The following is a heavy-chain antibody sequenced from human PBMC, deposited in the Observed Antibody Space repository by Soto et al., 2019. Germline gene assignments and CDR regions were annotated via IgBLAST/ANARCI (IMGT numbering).Heavy chain of an antibody. CDR1: GFTFSTYW. CDR2: INPDGSEI. D-gene: IGHD6-19*01. CDR3: ATTDNLAVAGRF. Sequence: EVQLVESGGGLVQPGGSLRLSCEASGFTFSTYWMSWVRQAPGKGLEWVAKINPDGSEIYHVDSVKGRFTISRDNTKNALYLQMNSLRTDDTAVYYCATTDNLAVAGRFWVQGSLVTVSS. V-gene: IGHV3-7*01. J-gene: IGHJ4*02.